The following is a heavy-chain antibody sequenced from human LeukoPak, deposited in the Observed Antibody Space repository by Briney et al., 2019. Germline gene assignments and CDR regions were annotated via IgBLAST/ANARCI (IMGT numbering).Heavy chain of an antibody. J-gene: IGHJ5*02. V-gene: IGHV3-21*01. CDR2: ISSSSSCI. CDR1: GFTFSSYS. D-gene: IGHD2-8*01. CDR3: ARNSHGAINH. Sequence: PGGSLRLSCAASGFTFSSYSMNWVRQAPGKGLEWVSSISSSSSCIYYADSVKGRFTISRDNAKNSLYLQMNSLRAEDTAVYYCARNSHGAINHWGQGTLVTVSS.